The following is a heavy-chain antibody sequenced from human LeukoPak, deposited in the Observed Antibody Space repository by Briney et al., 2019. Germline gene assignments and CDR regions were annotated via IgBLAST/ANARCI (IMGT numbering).Heavy chain of an antibody. J-gene: IGHJ4*02. CDR2: ISYDGSYE. V-gene: IGHV3-30*18. Sequence: GRSLRLSCAASGFTFSGYGMHWVRQAPGKGLEWVAVISYDGSYEYYADSVQGRFTISRDNSKNTLYLQMNSLRPDDTAVYYCAKWDFDYWGQGTLVTVSS. CDR1: GFTFSGYG. CDR3: AKWDFDY.